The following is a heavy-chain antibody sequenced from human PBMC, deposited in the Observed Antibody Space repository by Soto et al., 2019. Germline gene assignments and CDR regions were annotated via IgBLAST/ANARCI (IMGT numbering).Heavy chain of an antibody. D-gene: IGHD3-3*01. V-gene: IGHV4-34*01. J-gene: IGHJ5*02. Sequence: PSETLSLTCAVYGGSVNVYYWNWIRQPPGKGLEWIGEINHTGGTHYNPSLKCRVTMSVDTSKNQFSLRLSYVTAAHTAIYYCATRITVFGLLIPPFDPWRQGTQVTVCS. CDR3: ATRITVFGLLIPPFDP. CDR2: INHTGGT. CDR1: GGSVNVYY.